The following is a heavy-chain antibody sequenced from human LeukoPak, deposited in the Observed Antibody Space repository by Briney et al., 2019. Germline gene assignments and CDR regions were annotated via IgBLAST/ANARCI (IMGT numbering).Heavy chain of an antibody. CDR1: GYTFTNYY. J-gene: IGHJ3*02. Sequence: ASVKVSCKASGYTFTNYYMHWVRQAPGQGLEWMGIINPSGGNTNYAQNFQGRVTMTRDTSTSTVYMELSSLRSEDTAVYYCARVRDGYNDAYDIWGQGTVVTVPS. V-gene: IGHV1-46*01. CDR3: ARVRDGYNDAYDI. CDR2: INPSGGNT. D-gene: IGHD5-24*01.